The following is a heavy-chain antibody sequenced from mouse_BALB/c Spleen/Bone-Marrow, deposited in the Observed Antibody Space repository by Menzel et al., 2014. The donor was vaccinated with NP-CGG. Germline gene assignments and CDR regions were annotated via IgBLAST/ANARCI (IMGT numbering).Heavy chain of an antibody. Sequence: EVKLMESGGGLVQPGGSLKLSCAASGFDFSRYWMSWVRQAPGKGLEWIREINPDSSTINYTPSLKDKFIISRDNAKNTLYLQMSKVRSEDTALYYCARLNYYGSLFVWGAGTTVTVSS. V-gene: IGHV4-1*02. D-gene: IGHD1-1*01. CDR3: ARLNYYGSLFV. CDR1: GFDFSRYW. J-gene: IGHJ1*01. CDR2: INPDSSTI.